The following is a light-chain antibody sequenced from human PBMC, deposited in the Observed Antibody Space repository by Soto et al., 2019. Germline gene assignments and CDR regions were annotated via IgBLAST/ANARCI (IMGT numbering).Light chain of an antibody. CDR3: QQYVSSPWA. J-gene: IGKJ1*01. CDR1: QSVTNSF. Sequence: EIVLAQSPGTLSLSPGERATLSCRASQSVTNSFLAWYQQKPGQAPRLLIYGASRRATGIPDRFTGSGSGTDFTLTISRLEPEDFQVYYCQQYVSSPWAFGQGTKVEIK. CDR2: GAS. V-gene: IGKV3-20*01.